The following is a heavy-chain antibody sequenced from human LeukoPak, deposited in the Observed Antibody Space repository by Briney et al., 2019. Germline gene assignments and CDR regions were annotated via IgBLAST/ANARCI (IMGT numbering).Heavy chain of an antibody. CDR1: GGSFSGYY. V-gene: IGHV4-34*01. D-gene: IGHD6-13*01. J-gene: IGHJ5*02. CDR2: INHSGST. Sequence: SETLSLTCADYGGSFSGYYWSWIRQPPGKGLEWIGEINHSGSTNYNPSLKSRVTISVDTSKNQFSLKLSSVTAADTAVYYCARGAISIAAAGRFDPWGQGTLVTVSS. CDR3: ARGAISIAAAGRFDP.